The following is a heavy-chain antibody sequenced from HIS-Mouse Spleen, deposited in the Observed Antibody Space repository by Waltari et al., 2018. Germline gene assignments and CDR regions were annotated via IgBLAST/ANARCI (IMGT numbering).Heavy chain of an antibody. CDR3: ARHVGGRNWGRVGYFDY. D-gene: IGHD7-27*01. CDR2: IYYSGST. J-gene: IGHJ4*02. Sequence: QLQLQESGPGLVKPSETLSLTCPVPAGSISSSSYYWRWIRQPPGKGLAWTGSIYYSGSTYYNPSLKSRVTISVDTSKNQFSLKLSSVTAADTAVYYCARHVGGRNWGRVGYFDYWGQGTLVTVSS. CDR1: AGSISSSSYY. V-gene: IGHV4-39*01.